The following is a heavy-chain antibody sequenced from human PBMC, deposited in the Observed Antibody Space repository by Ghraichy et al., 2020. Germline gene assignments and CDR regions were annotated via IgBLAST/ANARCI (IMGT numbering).Heavy chain of an antibody. D-gene: IGHD3-22*01. CDR2: IYYSGST. V-gene: IGHV4-59*01. CDR3: AAATITMIAFDY. Sequence: ETLSLTCTVSGGSISSYYWSWIRQPPGKGLEWIGYIYYSGSTNYNPSLKSRVTISVDTSKNQFSLKLSSVTAADTAVYYCAAATITMIAFDYWGQGTLVTVSS. CDR1: GGSISSYY. J-gene: IGHJ4*02.